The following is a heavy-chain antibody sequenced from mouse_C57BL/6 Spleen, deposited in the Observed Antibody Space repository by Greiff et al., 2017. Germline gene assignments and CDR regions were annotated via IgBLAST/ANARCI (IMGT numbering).Heavy chain of an antibody. Sequence: EVQLQQSGPELVKPGASVKISCKASGYTFTDYYMNWVKQSHGKSLEWIGDINPNNGGTSYNQKFKGKATLTVDKSSSTAYMELRSLTSEDSAVYYCARDHDYDWGYAMDYWGQGTSVTVSS. J-gene: IGHJ4*01. CDR1: GYTFTDYY. CDR2: INPNNGGT. V-gene: IGHV1-26*01. D-gene: IGHD2-4*01. CDR3: ARDHDYDWGYAMDY.